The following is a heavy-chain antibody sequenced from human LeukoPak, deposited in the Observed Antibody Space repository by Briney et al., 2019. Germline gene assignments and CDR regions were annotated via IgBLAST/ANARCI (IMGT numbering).Heavy chain of an antibody. V-gene: IGHV4-34*01. CDR3: ARGPFGYSYGRWGY. J-gene: IGHJ4*02. D-gene: IGHD5-18*01. CDR1: GGSFSGYY. CDR2: INHSGST. Sequence: PSETLSLTCAVYGGSFSGYYWSWIRQPPGKGLEWIGEINHSGSTNCNPSLKSRVTISVDTSKNQFSLKLSSVTAADTAVYYCARGPFGYSYGRWGYWGQGTLVTVSS.